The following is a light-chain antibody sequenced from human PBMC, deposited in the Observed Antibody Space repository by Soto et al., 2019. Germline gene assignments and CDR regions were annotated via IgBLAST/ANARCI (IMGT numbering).Light chain of an antibody. CDR2: DAS. Sequence: IVLTQSPGTLSLFPWDRATLSCRASQRLFNGYLAWFQQKPGQAPRLLIYDASSRAAGVPDRFSGSGSGTDFTLTISRLEPEDFALYYCQQYGSSPPITFGQGTRLEIK. CDR1: QRLFNGY. J-gene: IGKJ5*01. V-gene: IGKV3-20*01. CDR3: QQYGSSPPIT.